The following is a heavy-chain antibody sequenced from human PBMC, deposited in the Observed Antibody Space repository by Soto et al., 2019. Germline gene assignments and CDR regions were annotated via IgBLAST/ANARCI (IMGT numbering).Heavy chain of an antibody. Sequence: GGSLRLSCAASGFTFSTFWMSWVRQAPGKGLEWVANIKDDGSQKNYVDSVKGRFTISRDNAKDSVFLQMIRLRAEDTAVYYCARDNSILSSDNWYDAIDIWGQGTMVTVSS. CDR2: IKDDGSQK. J-gene: IGHJ3*02. V-gene: IGHV3-7*03. D-gene: IGHD6-13*01. CDR3: ARDNSILSSDNWYDAIDI. CDR1: GFTFSTFW.